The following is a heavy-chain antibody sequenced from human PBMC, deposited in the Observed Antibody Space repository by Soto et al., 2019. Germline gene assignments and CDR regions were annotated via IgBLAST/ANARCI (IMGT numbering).Heavy chain of an antibody. V-gene: IGHV4-30-4*01. J-gene: IGHJ5*02. CDR3: ATTNGAYSYDSVS. Sequence: NPSETLSLTCTVSGDSINNYDHCCAWIRRKPWEGLELIGYVYYSGATYYSPSLKTRVSISLHKSQNFFSLQLTSVTAADSAVYYCATTNGAYSYDSVSWGQGTLVTVSS. D-gene: IGHD3-22*01. CDR2: VYYSGAT. CDR1: GDSINNYDHC.